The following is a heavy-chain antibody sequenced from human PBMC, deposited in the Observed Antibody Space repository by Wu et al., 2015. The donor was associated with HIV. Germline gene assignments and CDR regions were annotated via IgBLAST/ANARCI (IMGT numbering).Heavy chain of an antibody. CDR3: ARDSGIAAAGTDDAFDI. J-gene: IGHJ3*02. D-gene: IGHD6-13*01. Sequence: QVQLVQSGAEVKKPGASVKVSRKASGYTFTSYGISWVRQAPGQGLEWMGWISAYNGNTNYAQKLQGRVTMTTDTSTSTAYMELRSLRSDDTAVYYCARDSGIAAAGTDDAFDIWGQGTMVTVSS. CDR2: ISAYNGNT. CDR1: GYTFTSYG. V-gene: IGHV1-18*01.